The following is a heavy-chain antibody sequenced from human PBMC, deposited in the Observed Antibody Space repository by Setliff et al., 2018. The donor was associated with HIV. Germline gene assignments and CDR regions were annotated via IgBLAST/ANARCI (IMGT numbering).Heavy chain of an antibody. Sequence: PSETLSLTGTVDGGSLSGYYWNWVRQSPGKGREWIGEINHNENSNCSPSLKSRVTISVDTSQNQFSLKLSSVTAADTAVYYCARPSLGIGGGSIFDFWGQGTLFTVSS. CDR2: INHNENS. J-gene: IGHJ4*02. D-gene: IGHD3-3*01. CDR1: GGSLSGYY. V-gene: IGHV4-34*01. CDR3: ARPSLGIGGGSIFDF.